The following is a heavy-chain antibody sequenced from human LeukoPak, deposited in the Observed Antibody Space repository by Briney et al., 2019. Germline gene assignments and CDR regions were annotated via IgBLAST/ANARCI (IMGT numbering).Heavy chain of an antibody. D-gene: IGHD6-19*01. CDR1: GFTFSSYA. V-gene: IGHV3-23*01. J-gene: IGHJ2*01. CDR3: AKDRVGSGWYFDL. CDR2: ISGSGGST. Sequence: QPGGSLRLSCAASGFTFSSYAMSWVRKAPGKGLEWVSAISGSGGSTYYADSVKGRFTISRDNSKNTLYLQMNSLRAEDTAVYYCAKDRVGSGWYFDLWGRGTLVTVSS.